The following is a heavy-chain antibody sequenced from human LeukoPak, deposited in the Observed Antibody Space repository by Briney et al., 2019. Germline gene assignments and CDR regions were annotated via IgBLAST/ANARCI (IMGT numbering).Heavy chain of an antibody. CDR1: GGSISSSSYY. CDR2: IYYRGST. Sequence: PSETLSLTCTVSGGSISSSSYYWGWIRQPPGKGLEWIGYIYYRGSTYYNPSLKSRVTISVDTSKNQFSLKLSSVTAADTAVYYCASYFYSYGNDAFDIWGQGTMVTVSS. J-gene: IGHJ3*02. D-gene: IGHD5-18*01. V-gene: IGHV4-31*03. CDR3: ASYFYSYGNDAFDI.